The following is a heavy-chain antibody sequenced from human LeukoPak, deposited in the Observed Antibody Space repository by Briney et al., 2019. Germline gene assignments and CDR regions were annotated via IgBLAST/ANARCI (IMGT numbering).Heavy chain of an antibody. CDR3: ARSSFDWLLYSWFDP. V-gene: IGHV3-21*01. J-gene: IGHJ5*02. CDR2: ISSSSYI. Sequence: PGGSLRLSCAASGFTSSSYSMNWVRQAPGKGLEWVSSISSSSYIYYADSVKGRFTISRDNAKNSLYLQMNSLRAEDTAVYYCARSSFDWLLYSWFDPWGQGTLVTVSS. D-gene: IGHD3-9*01. CDR1: GFTSSSYS.